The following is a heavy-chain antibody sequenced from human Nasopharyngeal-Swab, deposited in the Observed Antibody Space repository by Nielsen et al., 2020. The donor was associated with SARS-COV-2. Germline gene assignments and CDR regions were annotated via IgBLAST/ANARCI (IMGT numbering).Heavy chain of an antibody. J-gene: IGHJ6*02. CDR1: GGSISSGDYY. CDR2: IYYSGST. Sequence: LRLSCTVSGGSISSGDYYWSWIRQPPGKGLEWIGYIYYSGSTYYNPSLKSRVTISVDTSKNQFSLKLSSVTAADTAVYYCARDVGQTYYYGSGSYYTGYYYYGMDVWGQGTTVTVSS. V-gene: IGHV4-30-4*01. D-gene: IGHD3-10*01. CDR3: ARDVGQTYYYGSGSYYTGYYYYGMDV.